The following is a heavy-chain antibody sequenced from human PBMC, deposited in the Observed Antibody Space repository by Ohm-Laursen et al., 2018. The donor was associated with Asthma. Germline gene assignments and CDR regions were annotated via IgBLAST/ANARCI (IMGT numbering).Heavy chain of an antibody. CDR3: AVSSGWYDWFDP. CDR2: IIPIFGTA. J-gene: IGHJ5*02. Sequence: SSVKVSCKASGGTFSSYAISWVRQAPGQGLEWMGGIIPIFGTANYAQKFQGRVTITADESTSTAYMELSSLRSEDTAVYYRAVSSGWYDWFDPWGQGTLVTVSS. CDR1: GGTFSSYA. D-gene: IGHD6-19*01. V-gene: IGHV1-69*01.